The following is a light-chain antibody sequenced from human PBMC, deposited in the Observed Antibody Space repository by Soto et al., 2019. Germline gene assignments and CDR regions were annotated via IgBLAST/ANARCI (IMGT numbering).Light chain of an antibody. CDR2: DVS. J-gene: IGLJ2*01. CDR1: SSDVGAYNY. Sequence: QSALTQPASVSASPGQSITISCTGSSSDVGAYNYVSWYQQHPGKAPKLMIYDVSDRPSGVSNRVSGSKSGNTASLTISGLQAEDEADYYCSSYTSSSTLVVFGGGTKLTVL. CDR3: SSYTSSSTLVV. V-gene: IGLV2-14*03.